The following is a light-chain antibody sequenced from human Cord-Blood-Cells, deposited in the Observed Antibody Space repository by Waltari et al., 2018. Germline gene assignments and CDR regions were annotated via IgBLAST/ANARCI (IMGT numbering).Light chain of an antibody. CDR1: SSDVGRYNV. J-gene: IGLJ2*01. Sequence: QSALAHPASVSGSPRQSITISCAGTSSDVGRYNVVSWYQQHPGKAPKLMIYEGSKRPSGVSNRFSGSKSGNTASLTIAGLQAEDEADYYCCSYAGSSTLVFGGGTKLTVL. CDR2: EGS. CDR3: CSYAGSSTLV. V-gene: IGLV2-23*01.